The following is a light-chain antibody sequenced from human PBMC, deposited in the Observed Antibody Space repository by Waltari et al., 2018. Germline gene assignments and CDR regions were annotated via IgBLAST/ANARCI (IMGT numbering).Light chain of an antibody. CDR2: GGS. J-gene: IGKJ1*01. CDR1: QSLLHTDGYTY. Sequence: DIVMTQTPLSLPVTPGEPASISCRSSQSLLHTDGYTYLDWYLQKPGQSPQLLIYGGSNRASGVPDRFSGSGSGTDFTLKIIKVEAEDVGVYYCMQHKALPRTFGQGTKVEIK. V-gene: IGKV2-40*01. CDR3: MQHKALPRT.